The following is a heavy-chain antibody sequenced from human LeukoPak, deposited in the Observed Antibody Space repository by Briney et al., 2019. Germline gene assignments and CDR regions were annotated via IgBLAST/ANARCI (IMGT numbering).Heavy chain of an antibody. V-gene: IGHV1-2*06. Sequence: ASVKVSCKASGYTFTGYYMHRVRQAPGQGLEWMGRINPNSGGTNYAQKFQGRVTMTRDTSISTAYMELSRLRSDDTAVYYCARIWGGFNGDTDFDYWGQGTLVTVSS. CDR1: GYTFTGYY. CDR2: INPNSGGT. D-gene: IGHD4-17*01. J-gene: IGHJ4*02. CDR3: ARIWGGFNGDTDFDY.